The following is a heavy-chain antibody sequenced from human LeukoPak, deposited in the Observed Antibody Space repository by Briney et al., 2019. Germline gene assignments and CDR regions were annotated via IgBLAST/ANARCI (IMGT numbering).Heavy chain of an antibody. Sequence: GGSLRLSCGASGFTFSSHAMTWVRQAPGKGLEWVSAISISGDTTYYADAVKGRFTISRDNSKNTVYLQMNSLRAEDTAVYYCANEIRPNDYWGQGTLVSVSS. J-gene: IGHJ4*02. V-gene: IGHV3-23*01. D-gene: IGHD4-17*01. CDR1: GFTFSSHA. CDR3: ANEIRPNDY. CDR2: ISISGDTT.